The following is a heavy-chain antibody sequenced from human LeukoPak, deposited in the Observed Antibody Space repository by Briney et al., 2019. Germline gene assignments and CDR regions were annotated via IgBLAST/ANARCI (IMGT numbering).Heavy chain of an antibody. Sequence: PGGSLRLSCAVSGFTFSSYEMNWVRQAPGKGLEWLSYISSSGTTKYYADPVKGRFTISRDNAKNSLYLQMNSLRAEDTALYYCAGFDGSGYAWGQGTLVTVSS. CDR3: AGFDGSGYA. V-gene: IGHV3-48*03. J-gene: IGHJ5*02. D-gene: IGHD3-22*01. CDR2: ISSSGTTK. CDR1: GFTFSSYE.